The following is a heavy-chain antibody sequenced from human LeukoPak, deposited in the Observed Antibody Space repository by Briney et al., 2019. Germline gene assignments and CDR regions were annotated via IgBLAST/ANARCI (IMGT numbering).Heavy chain of an antibody. Sequence: GGSLRLSCAASGFTFSSYWMSWVRQAPGKGLEWVANIKQDGSEKYYVDSVKGRFTISRDNAKNSLYLQMNSLRAEDTAVYYCAKGVLWFGELPFDPWGQGTLVTVSS. J-gene: IGHJ5*02. CDR3: AKGVLWFGELPFDP. CDR2: IKQDGSEK. V-gene: IGHV3-7*01. CDR1: GFTFSSYW. D-gene: IGHD3-10*01.